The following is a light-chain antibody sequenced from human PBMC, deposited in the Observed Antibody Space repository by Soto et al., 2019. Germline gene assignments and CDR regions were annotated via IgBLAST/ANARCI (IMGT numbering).Light chain of an antibody. Sequence: VLTQSADALSVSQGERATLSFRASQSVSGNLAWYQQKPGQAPRLLIYDTFTRATGIPARFSGSGSGTDFTLTISRLEPDDFAVYYCQQYGSSPFTFGPGTKVDIK. V-gene: IGKV3-20*01. J-gene: IGKJ3*01. CDR1: QSVSGN. CDR2: DTF. CDR3: QQYGSSPFT.